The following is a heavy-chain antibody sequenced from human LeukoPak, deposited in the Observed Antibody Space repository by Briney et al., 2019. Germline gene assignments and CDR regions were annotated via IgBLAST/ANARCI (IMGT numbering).Heavy chain of an antibody. CDR2: INPKGGGT. Sequence: PVASVRVSCAASGYTFTGYYMHWVRQAPGKGLEWVGRINPKGGGTNYAQNVQGRVTMTRDTAISTPYMELSRLRSDDTAVYYCARYFPSIAAAYYYYYGMDVWGQGTTVTVSS. CDR1: GYTFTGYY. J-gene: IGHJ6*01. V-gene: IGHV1-2*06. CDR3: ARYFPSIAAAYYYYYGMDV. D-gene: IGHD6-13*01.